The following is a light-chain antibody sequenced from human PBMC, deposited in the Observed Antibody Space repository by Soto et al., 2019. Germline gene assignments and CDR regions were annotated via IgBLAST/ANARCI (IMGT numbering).Light chain of an antibody. CDR2: YDN. CDR3: EAWDDSLNGYV. V-gene: IGLV1-36*01. J-gene: IGLJ1*01. Sequence: QSVLTQPPSVSEAPRQRVTISCSGSSSNIGNDAVNWYQQLPGKAPKLLIYYDNLLPSGVSDRYSGSKSGTSASLAFGGFQSGDGADYYCEAWDDSLNGYVLGMGTKATV. CDR1: SSNIGNDA.